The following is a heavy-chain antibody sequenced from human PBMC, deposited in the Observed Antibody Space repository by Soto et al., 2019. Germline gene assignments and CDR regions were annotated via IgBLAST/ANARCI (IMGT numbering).Heavy chain of an antibody. Sequence: GGSLRLSCAASGFTFSSYAMHWVRQAPGKGLEWVAVISYDGSNKYYADSVKGRFTISRDNSNNTLYLQMNSLSAEDTAVYYCASDGGSAPPAQRYYYYVMDVWGQGTTVTVSS. CDR2: ISYDGSNK. D-gene: IGHD6-6*01. V-gene: IGHV3-30-3*01. CDR1: GFTFSSYA. J-gene: IGHJ6*02. CDR3: ASDGGSAPPAQRYYYYVMDV.